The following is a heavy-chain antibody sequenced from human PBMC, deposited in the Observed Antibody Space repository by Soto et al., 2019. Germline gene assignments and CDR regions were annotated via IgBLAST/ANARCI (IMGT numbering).Heavy chain of an antibody. CDR3: ANGRYSSSAEFDY. CDR1: GFTFSSYG. D-gene: IGHD6-6*01. J-gene: IGHJ4*02. Sequence: PGGSLRLSCAASGFTFSSYGMNGVRQAPDKGLEWVAGISFDGRNTYHADSVRGRFTVSRDNSKNTLYLQMDSLRVEDTAIYYSANGRYSSSAEFDYWGQGTLVTVSS. V-gene: IGHV3-30*18. CDR2: ISFDGRNT.